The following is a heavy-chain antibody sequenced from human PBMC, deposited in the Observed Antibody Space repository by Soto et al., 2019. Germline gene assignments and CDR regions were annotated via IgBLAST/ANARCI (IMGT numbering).Heavy chain of an antibody. V-gene: IGHV1-69*13. CDR3: ASDSSSRLYQVFDY. J-gene: IGHJ4*02. D-gene: IGHD6-13*01. Sequence: ASVKVSCKASGGTFSSYAISGVRQAPGQGLEWMGGIIPILGTANYAQKFQGRVTLTADESTSTAYMELSSLRSEDTAVYYCASDSSSRLYQVFDYWGQGTLVTVSS. CDR1: GGTFSSYA. CDR2: IIPILGTA.